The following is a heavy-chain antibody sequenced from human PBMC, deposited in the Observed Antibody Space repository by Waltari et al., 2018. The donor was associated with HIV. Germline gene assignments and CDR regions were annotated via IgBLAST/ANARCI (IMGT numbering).Heavy chain of an antibody. V-gene: IGHV3-74*01. CDR3: ARDTSPVGDSSGL. D-gene: IGHD3-22*01. J-gene: IGHJ4*02. CDR2: INSDGSST. CDR1: GFTFGSYW. Sequence: EVQLVESGGGLVQPGGSLRLSCAASGFTFGSYWMHWVRQAPGKGRVCVSRINSDGSSTSYADSVKGRFTISRDNAKNTLYLQMNSLRAEDTAVYYCARDTSPVGDSSGLWGQGTLVTVSS.